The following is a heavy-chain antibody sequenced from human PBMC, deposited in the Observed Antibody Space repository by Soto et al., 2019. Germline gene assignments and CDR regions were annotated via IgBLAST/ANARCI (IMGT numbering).Heavy chain of an antibody. D-gene: IGHD5-12*01. J-gene: IGHJ4*02. CDR2: ISRSSSHM. Sequence: SGFTVSNYSMNWIRQAPGKGLEWVSSISRSSSHMFYADSVRGRFTISRDNAKNSVYLQMNSLRAEDTAVYYCANHDYGGNRVWGQGTLVTVSS. V-gene: IGHV3-21*01. CDR3: ANHDYGGNRV. CDR1: GFTVSNYS.